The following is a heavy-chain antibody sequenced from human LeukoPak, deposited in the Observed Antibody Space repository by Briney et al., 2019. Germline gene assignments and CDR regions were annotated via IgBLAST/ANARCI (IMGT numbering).Heavy chain of an antibody. CDR3: PCIAARQSAVDY. CDR2: IIPIFGTA. D-gene: IGHD2-21*01. Sequence: GSSVRVSCKASGGTLSSYAISWVRQAPGQGLECMGRIIPIFGTANYAQKFQGRVTITTDESTSTAYMELSSLRSEDTAVYGCPCIAARQSAVDYWGQGTLVTVSS. V-gene: IGHV1-69*05. J-gene: IGHJ4*02. CDR1: GGTLSSYA.